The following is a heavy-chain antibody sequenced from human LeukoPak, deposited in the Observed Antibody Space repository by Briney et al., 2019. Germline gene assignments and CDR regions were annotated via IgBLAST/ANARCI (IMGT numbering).Heavy chain of an antibody. D-gene: IGHD1-14*01. CDR2: ISSSSSYI. J-gene: IGHJ5*02. CDR3: AKGCQCPSGLSSWFDP. V-gene: IGHV3-21*04. CDR1: GFTFTPYS. Sequence: GGSLRLSCAASGFTFTPYSMSWVRQAPGKGLEWVSSISSSSSYIYYEDSVKGRFTISRDNAKNSLYLQMNSLRAEDTAVYYCAKGCQCPSGLSSWFDPRGQGTLVAVSS.